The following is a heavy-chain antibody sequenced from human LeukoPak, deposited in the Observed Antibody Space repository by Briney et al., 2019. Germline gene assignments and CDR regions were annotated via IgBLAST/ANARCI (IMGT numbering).Heavy chain of an antibody. Sequence: GGSLRLSCAASGFTLSSIWMSWVRQAPGKGLEWVANINQDGSEKYYVDSVKGRFTISRDNAKNSLYLQMDSLRAEDTAVYYCARDSGWYTHDYWGQGTLVTVSS. J-gene: IGHJ4*02. CDR3: ARDSGWYTHDY. CDR1: GFTLSSIW. CDR2: INQDGSEK. D-gene: IGHD1-1*01. V-gene: IGHV3-7*03.